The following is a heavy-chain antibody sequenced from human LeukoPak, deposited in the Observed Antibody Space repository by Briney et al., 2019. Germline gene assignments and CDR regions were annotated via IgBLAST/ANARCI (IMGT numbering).Heavy chain of an antibody. D-gene: IGHD3-10*01. Sequence: PGGSLRLSCAASGFTFSSYAMSWVRQAPGKGLEWVSLIGNSGGSAFYADSVKGRFTISRDNSKNTLYLQMSSLRVEDTAVYYCAKRASGSGTPLYYFDYWGQGTLVTVSS. CDR3: AKRASGSGTPLYYFDY. V-gene: IGHV3-23*01. CDR1: GFTFSSYA. J-gene: IGHJ4*02. CDR2: IGNSGGSA.